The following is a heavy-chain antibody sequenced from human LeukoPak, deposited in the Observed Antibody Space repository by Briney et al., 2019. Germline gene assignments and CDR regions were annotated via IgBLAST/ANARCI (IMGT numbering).Heavy chain of an antibody. J-gene: IGHJ4*02. CDR3: ARDMRYSSEFDC. Sequence: GGSLRLSCAASGFTFSSYSMNWVRQAPGKGLEWVSSISSSSSYIYYADSVKGRFTISRDNAKSSLYLQMNSLRAEDTAVYYCARDMRYSSEFDCWGQGTLVTVSS. D-gene: IGHD6-19*01. CDR2: ISSSSSYI. V-gene: IGHV3-21*01. CDR1: GFTFSSYS.